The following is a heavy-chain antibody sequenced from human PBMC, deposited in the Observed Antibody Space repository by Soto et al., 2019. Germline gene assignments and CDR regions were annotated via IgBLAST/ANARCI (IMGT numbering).Heavy chain of an antibody. J-gene: IGHJ4*02. CDR1: GFTFSGSA. CDR3: TRHLFGSGPDY. V-gene: IGHV3-73*01. Sequence: PGGSLRLSCAASGFTFSGSAMHWVRQVSGKGLEWVGRIRSKANSYATAYAASVKGRFTISRDDSKNTAYLQMNSLKTEDTAVYYCTRHLFGSGPDYWRQGTLVTVSS. D-gene: IGHD6-19*01. CDR2: IRSKANSYAT.